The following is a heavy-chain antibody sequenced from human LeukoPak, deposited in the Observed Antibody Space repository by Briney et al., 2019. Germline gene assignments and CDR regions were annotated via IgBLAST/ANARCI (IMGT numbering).Heavy chain of an antibody. J-gene: IGHJ4*02. CDR1: GGTFSSYA. CDR3: ARAFYLTGYYPPGY. Sequence: ASVKVSCKASGGTFSSYAISWVRQAPGQGLEWMGGIIPIFGTANYAQKFQGGVTITADESTSTAYMELSSLRSEDTAVYYCARAFYLTGYYPPGYWGQGTLVTVSS. V-gene: IGHV1-69*13. CDR2: IIPIFGTA. D-gene: IGHD3-9*01.